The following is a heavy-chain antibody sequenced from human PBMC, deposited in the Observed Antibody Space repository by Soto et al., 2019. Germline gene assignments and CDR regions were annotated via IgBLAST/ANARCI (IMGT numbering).Heavy chain of an antibody. CDR1: GFTLSMSA. CDR2: ISDSGDRT. V-gene: IGHV3-23*01. J-gene: IGHJ3*01. CDR3: AKHRGLIVKADDVFDV. Sequence: EVQLMESGGGLVQPGGSLRLSCASSGFTLSMSAVNWVRQAPGKGLEWVSYISDSGDRTYYADSVKGRFTISRDRSKKTVSFQINRMSTEVTAVHYYAKHRGLIVKADDVFDVWGQGTKVTVSS. D-gene: IGHD3-16*02.